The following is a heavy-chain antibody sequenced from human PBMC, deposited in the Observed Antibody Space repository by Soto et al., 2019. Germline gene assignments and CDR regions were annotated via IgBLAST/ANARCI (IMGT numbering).Heavy chain of an antibody. CDR3: ARTHSGSYYSVFNY. D-gene: IGHD1-26*01. Sequence: ASETLSLTCVVSNFSISSGYYWGWIRQSPGKGLEWIASIYRSGTTSYNPSLKSRVTISVDPSKNQFSLMLTAVTAADTAVYYRARTHSGSYYSVFNYWGRGSLVTVSS. CDR1: NFSISSGYY. CDR2: IYRSGTT. V-gene: IGHV4-38-2*01. J-gene: IGHJ4*02.